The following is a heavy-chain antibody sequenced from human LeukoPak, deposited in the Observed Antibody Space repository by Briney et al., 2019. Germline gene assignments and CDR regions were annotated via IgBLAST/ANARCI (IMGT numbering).Heavy chain of an antibody. CDR2: IWYDGSNK. J-gene: IGHJ4*01. D-gene: IGHD3-10*01. Sequence: GGSLRLSCAASGFTFSTYAMHWVRQAPGKGLEWVAVIWYDGSNKFYAVPVKGRFTISRDNSKNTLYLQMNSLRAEDTAVYYCAKDPHGTYGPRYFFDYWGLGTLVSVSS. V-gene: IGHV3-33*06. CDR1: GFTFSTYA. CDR3: AKDPHGTYGPRYFFDY.